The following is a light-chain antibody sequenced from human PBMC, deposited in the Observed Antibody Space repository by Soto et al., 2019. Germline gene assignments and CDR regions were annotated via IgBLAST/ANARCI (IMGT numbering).Light chain of an antibody. CDR3: QQYDSHSVT. J-gene: IGKJ1*01. V-gene: IGKV1-5*03. CDR2: KAS. CDR1: QSIANW. Sequence: DIQMTQSPSTLSASVGESVTITCRASQSIANWLAWCQQKPGKAHKVLIYKASSLESGVPSRFSGSGYGTDFTLTITNLQPDDFATYYCQQYDSHSVTFGQGTAVEIK.